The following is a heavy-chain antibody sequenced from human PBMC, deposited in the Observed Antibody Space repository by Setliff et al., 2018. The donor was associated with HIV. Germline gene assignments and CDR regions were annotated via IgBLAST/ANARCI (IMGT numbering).Heavy chain of an antibody. Sequence: ASVKVSCKTSGGTFSNFAVSWVRQAPGQRLEWMGAIIPILGITNYAEKFQGKVTITLDESTTTSFMELSTLRSEDTAVYFCARVPAGTAYDKWGQGTLVTVSS. CDR2: IIPILGIT. V-gene: IGHV1-69*10. CDR3: ARVPAGTAYDK. J-gene: IGHJ4*02. CDR1: GGTFSNFA. D-gene: IGHD1-7*01.